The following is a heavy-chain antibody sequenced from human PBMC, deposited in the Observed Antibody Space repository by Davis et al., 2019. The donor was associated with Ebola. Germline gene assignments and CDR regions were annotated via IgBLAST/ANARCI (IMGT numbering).Heavy chain of an antibody. Sequence: SETLSLTCTVSGGSISNDYWSWIRQPPGKGLEWIGYIYDSGSTHYNPSLKSRVTISVDAPKNQFPPKLNSVTAADTAVYYCARGSGTYLSFDYWGQGTLVTVSS. CDR2: IYDSGST. CDR3: ARGSGTYLSFDY. CDR1: GGSISNDY. D-gene: IGHD3-10*01. J-gene: IGHJ4*02. V-gene: IGHV4-59*01.